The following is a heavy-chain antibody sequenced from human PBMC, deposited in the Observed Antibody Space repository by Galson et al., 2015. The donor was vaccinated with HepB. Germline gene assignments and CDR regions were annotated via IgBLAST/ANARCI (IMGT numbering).Heavy chain of an antibody. J-gene: IGHJ6*02. Sequence: SLRLSCAASVFNISNNYMSWVRQAPGKGLEWVSVIYKNGTTNYADSVKGRFTISRDTSKNTVYLQMNNLRGGDTAVYYCARDQGDDYVNFYYYYGMDVWGQGTTVTVS. V-gene: IGHV3-66*03. D-gene: IGHD4-17*01. CDR2: IYKNGTT. CDR1: VFNISNNY. CDR3: ARDQGDDYVNFYYYYGMDV.